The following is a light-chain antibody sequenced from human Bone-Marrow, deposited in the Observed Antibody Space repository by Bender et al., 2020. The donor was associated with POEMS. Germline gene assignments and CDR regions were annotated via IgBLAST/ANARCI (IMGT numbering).Light chain of an antibody. CDR2: YND. CDR1: SSNIGSNY. Sequence: QSVLTQPPSASGTPGQRVAISCSGISSNIGSNYVYWYRQLPGTAPKLLIYYNDVLPSGVSARFSGSKSGYSASLAISGLQSEDEADYYCSAWDDNLDGPVFGGGTKLTVL. CDR3: SAWDDNLDGPV. V-gene: IGLV1-44*01. J-gene: IGLJ2*01.